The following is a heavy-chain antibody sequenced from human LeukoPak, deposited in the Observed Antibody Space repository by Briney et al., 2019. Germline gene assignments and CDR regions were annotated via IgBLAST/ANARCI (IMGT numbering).Heavy chain of an antibody. CDR3: AKGASAFYGDGGLDY. D-gene: IGHD4-17*01. CDR2: IYSGGKT. V-gene: IGHV3-53*01. Sequence: GGSLRLSCAASGFTVSGTYMSWVRQAPGKGLEWVSVIYSGGKTYYADSVKGRFTISRDNSKNTLYLQMNSLRAEDTAVYYCAKGASAFYGDGGLDYWGQGTLVTVSS. J-gene: IGHJ4*02. CDR1: GFTVSGTY.